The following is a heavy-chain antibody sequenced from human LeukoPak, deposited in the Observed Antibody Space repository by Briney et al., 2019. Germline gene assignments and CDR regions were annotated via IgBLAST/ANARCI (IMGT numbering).Heavy chain of an antibody. CDR2: MHYSGST. Sequence: SETLSLTCSVSGGSISRNSYYWGWLRQPPGKGLEWIGSMHYSGSTYYDPSLKSRVTISVDKSKNQFTLKLPSVTAADTSLYYCARHLGFSYDSSGYGCFDPWGQGTLVTVSS. V-gene: IGHV4-39*01. CDR1: GGSISRNSYY. D-gene: IGHD3-22*01. J-gene: IGHJ5*02. CDR3: ARHLGFSYDSSGYGCFDP.